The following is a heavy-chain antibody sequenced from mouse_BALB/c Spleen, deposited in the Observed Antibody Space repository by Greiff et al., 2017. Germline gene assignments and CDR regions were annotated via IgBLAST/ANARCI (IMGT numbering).Heavy chain of an antibody. CDR1: GFTFSSFG. CDR3: ARGVRHYYAMDY. CDR2: ISSGSSTI. D-gene: IGHD2-14*01. Sequence: EVKLMESGGGLVQPGGSRKLSCAASGFTFSSFGMHWVRQAPEKGLEWVAYISSGSSTIYYADTVKGRFTISRDNPKNTLFLQMTSLSSEDTAMYYGARGVRHYYAMDYWGQGTSVTVSS. J-gene: IGHJ4*01. V-gene: IGHV5-17*02.